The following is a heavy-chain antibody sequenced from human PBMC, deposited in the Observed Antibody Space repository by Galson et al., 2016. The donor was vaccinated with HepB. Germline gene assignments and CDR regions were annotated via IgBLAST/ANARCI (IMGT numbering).Heavy chain of an antibody. CDR1: GASISSSTYY. CDR2: IYYSVNT. J-gene: IGHJ4*02. V-gene: IGHV4-39*01. Sequence: LTCTVSGASISSSTYYWDWIRQPPGRGLEWIGSIYYSVNTQYNPSLKSRVTMSVDTSKNQFSLKLSSVTAADTAIYYCARHPFDYWGQGTLVTVSS. CDR3: ARHPFDY.